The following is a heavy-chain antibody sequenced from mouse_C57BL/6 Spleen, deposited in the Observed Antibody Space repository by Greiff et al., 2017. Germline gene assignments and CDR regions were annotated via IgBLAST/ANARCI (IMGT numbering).Heavy chain of an antibody. CDR1: GYTFTGYW. J-gene: IGHJ4*01. V-gene: IGHV1-9*01. CDR3: GRFGGDMEY. CDR2: LLPGSGST. Sequence: VQRVESGAELMKPGASVKLSCKASGYTFTGYWIEWVKQRPGHGLEWIGELLPGSGSTNYNEKFKGKATFTAATSSNTAYMQLNSLTSEDSAIYYCGRFGGDMEYWGKGTSVTVAS.